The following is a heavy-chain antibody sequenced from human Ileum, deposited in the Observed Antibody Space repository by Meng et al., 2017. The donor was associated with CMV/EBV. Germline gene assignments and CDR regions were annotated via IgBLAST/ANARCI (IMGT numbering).Heavy chain of an antibody. J-gene: IGHJ4*02. CDR2: IKNDGSII. Sequence: QLVESGGGVVQPGGSLRLSCAASGFTFSDYWMLWVRQAPGKGLVWVSRIKNDGSIIEYADSVKGRFTISRDNAQNTLFLQMNSLTVEDTAVYYCGRERWAMGDFWGQGTLVTVSS. D-gene: IGHD2-8*01. CDR3: GRERWAMGDF. V-gene: IGHV3-74*03. CDR1: GFTFSDYW.